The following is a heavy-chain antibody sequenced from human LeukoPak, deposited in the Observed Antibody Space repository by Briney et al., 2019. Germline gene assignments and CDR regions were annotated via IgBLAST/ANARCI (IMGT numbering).Heavy chain of an antibody. CDR1: GFTFSSYS. D-gene: IGHD3-9*01. Sequence: GGSLRLSCAASGFTFSSYSMNWVRQAPGKGLEWVASISSISSYIYYADSVKGRFTISRDNAKNSLYLQMNSLRAEDTAVYYCARDAYDILTGGVISMDVWGKGTTVTVSS. CDR2: ISSISSYI. CDR3: ARDAYDILTGGVISMDV. J-gene: IGHJ6*03. V-gene: IGHV3-21*01.